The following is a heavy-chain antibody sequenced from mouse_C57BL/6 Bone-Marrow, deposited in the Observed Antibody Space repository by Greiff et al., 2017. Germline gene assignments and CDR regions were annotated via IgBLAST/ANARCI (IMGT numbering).Heavy chain of an antibody. CDR3: ARPRQITTPVGGFAY. Sequence: QVQLQQPGAELVKPGASVKLSCKASGYTFTSYWMHWVKQRPGQGLEWIGMIHPNSGSTNYNEKFKSKATLTVDKSSSTAYMQLSSLTSEDSAVYYCARPRQITTPVGGFAYGGQGTRVTVSA. J-gene: IGHJ3*01. CDR2: IHPNSGST. CDR1: GYTFTSYW. D-gene: IGHD1-1*01. V-gene: IGHV1-64*01.